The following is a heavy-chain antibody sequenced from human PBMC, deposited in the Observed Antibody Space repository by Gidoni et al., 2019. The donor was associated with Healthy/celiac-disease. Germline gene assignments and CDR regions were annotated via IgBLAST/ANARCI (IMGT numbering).Heavy chain of an antibody. CDR1: GFTFSRYA. Sequence: QVQLVESGGGVVQPGRSLRLSCAASGFTFSRYAMHWVRQAPGKGLEWVAVISYDGSNKYYADSVKGRFTISRDNSKNTLYLQMNSLRAEDTAVYYCARSNRAVAGPIQDYWGQGTLVTVSS. CDR3: ARSNRAVAGPIQDY. D-gene: IGHD6-19*01. CDR2: ISYDGSNK. V-gene: IGHV3-30-3*01. J-gene: IGHJ4*02.